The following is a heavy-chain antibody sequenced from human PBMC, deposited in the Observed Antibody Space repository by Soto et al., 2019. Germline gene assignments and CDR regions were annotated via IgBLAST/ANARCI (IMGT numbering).Heavy chain of an antibody. CDR1: GGTFSSYA. CDR3: ARDRRRFSYGLNDAFDI. Sequence: QVQLVQSGAEVKKPGSSVKVSCKASGGTFSSYAISWVRQAPGQGLEWMGGIIPIFGTANYAQKFQGRVTSTADEATSTAYMERSSLRSEDTAGYYCARDRRRFSYGLNDAFDIWGQGTMVTVSS. V-gene: IGHV1-69*01. J-gene: IGHJ3*02. D-gene: IGHD5-18*01. CDR2: IIPIFGTA.